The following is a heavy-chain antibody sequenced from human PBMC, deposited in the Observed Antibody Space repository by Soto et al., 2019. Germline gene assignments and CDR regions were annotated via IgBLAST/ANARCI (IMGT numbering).Heavy chain of an antibody. CDR2: ISAYNGNT. CDR1: GYTFTSYG. J-gene: IGHJ3*02. CDR3: ARDFGNEITYYDFWSGFVVAFDI. Sequence: GASVKVSCKASGYTFTSYGISWVRQAPGQGLEWMGWISAYNGNTNYAQKLQGRVTMTTDTSTSTAYLELRSLRSDDTAVYYCARDFGNEITYYDFWSGFVVAFDIWGQGTMVTVSS. V-gene: IGHV1-18*01. D-gene: IGHD3-3*01.